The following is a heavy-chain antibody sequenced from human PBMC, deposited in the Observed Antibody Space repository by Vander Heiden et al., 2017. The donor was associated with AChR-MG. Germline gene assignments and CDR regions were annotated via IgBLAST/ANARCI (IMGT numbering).Heavy chain of an antibody. CDR1: GGSFSGYY. J-gene: IGHJ6*02. CDR3: ARTRFTIFRPRAGMDV. Sequence: QVQLQQWGAGLLKPSETLSLTCAVYGGSFSGYYWSWIRQPPGKGLEWIGEINHSGSTNYNPSLKSRVTISVDTSKNQFSLKLSSVTAADTAVYYCARTRFTIFRPRAGMDVWGQGTTVTVSS. CDR2: INHSGST. D-gene: IGHD3-3*01. V-gene: IGHV4-34*01.